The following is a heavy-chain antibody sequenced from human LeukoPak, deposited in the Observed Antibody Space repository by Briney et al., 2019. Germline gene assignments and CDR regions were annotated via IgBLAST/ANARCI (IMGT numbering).Heavy chain of an antibody. Sequence: GGSLRLSCAASGFTFSSYAMTWVRQAPGKGLEWVSTISGSGGGTYYADSVKGRFTISRDNSKNTLYLQMNSLRAEDTAVYYCAKDPTDYDFWSGYIDYWGQGTLVTVSS. CDR3: AKDPTDYDFWSGYIDY. CDR2: ISGSGGGT. J-gene: IGHJ4*02. CDR1: GFTFSSYA. D-gene: IGHD3-3*01. V-gene: IGHV3-23*01.